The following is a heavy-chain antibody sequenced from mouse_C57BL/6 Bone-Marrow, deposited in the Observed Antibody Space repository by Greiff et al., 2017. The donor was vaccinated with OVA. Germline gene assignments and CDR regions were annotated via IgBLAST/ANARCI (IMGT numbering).Heavy chain of an antibody. CDR2: IYPRSGNT. Sequence: VQLQQSGAELARPGASVKLSCKASGYTFTSYGISWVKQRTGQGLEWIGEIYPRSGNTYYNEKFKGKATLTADKSSSTAYMELRSLTSEDSAVYFCASRGPGTSYAMDYWGQGTSVTVSS. V-gene: IGHV1-81*01. CDR1: GYTFTSYG. CDR3: ASRGPGTSYAMDY. J-gene: IGHJ4*01. D-gene: IGHD4-1*01.